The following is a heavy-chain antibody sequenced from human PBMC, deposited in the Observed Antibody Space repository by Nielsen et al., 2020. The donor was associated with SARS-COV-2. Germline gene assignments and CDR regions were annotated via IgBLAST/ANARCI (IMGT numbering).Heavy chain of an antibody. J-gene: IGHJ6*02. CDR1: GGSIRSSSYY. V-gene: IGHV4-39*01. D-gene: IGHD6-19*01. Sequence: SETLSLPCTVSGGSIRSSSYYWGWIRQPPGKGLEWIGSIYYSGSTYYNPSLKSRVTISVDTSKNQFSLKLSSVTAADTAVYYCARQPISSGWYSGWYYGMDVWGQGTTVTVSS. CDR3: ARQPISSGWYSGWYYGMDV. CDR2: IYYSGST.